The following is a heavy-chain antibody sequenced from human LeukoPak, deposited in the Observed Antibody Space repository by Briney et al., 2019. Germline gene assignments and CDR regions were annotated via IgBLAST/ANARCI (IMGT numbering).Heavy chain of an antibody. CDR3: ASAYSSSWYNYYYMDV. CDR1: GGTFSSYA. D-gene: IGHD6-13*01. CDR2: IIPIFGTA. J-gene: IGHJ6*03. Sequence: SVKVSWKASGGTFSSYAIIWVRQAPGQGLEWMGGIIPIFGTANYAQKFQGRVTITTDESTSTAYMELSSLRSEDTAVYYCASAYSSSWYNYYYMDVWGKGTTVTVSS. V-gene: IGHV1-69*05.